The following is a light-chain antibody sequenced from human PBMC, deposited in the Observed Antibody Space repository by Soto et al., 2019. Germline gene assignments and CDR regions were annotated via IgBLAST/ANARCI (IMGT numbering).Light chain of an antibody. CDR3: HQYGSSGT. CDR1: QSVSSSY. V-gene: IGKV3-20*01. J-gene: IGKJ2*01. Sequence: EIVLTQSPGTLSSSAGERATLSCRASQSVSSSYLAWHQQKPGQAPMLLIYGASSRATGIPDRFSGSGSGTNFTITISRLDPEDFSVYYCHQYGSSGTFGQGTKLEIK. CDR2: GAS.